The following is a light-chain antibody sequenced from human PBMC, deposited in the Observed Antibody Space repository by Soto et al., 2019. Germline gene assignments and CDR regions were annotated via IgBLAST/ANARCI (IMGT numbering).Light chain of an antibody. CDR3: SSYTSSNTV. CDR1: SSDVGAYNY. Sequence: QSALTQPASVSGSPGQSITISCTGTSSDVGAYNYVSWYQQHPGKAPKLMIYDVSDRPSGVSNRFSGSKSGNTASLTISGLQAEDEADCYCSSYTSSNTVFGGGTQLTVL. V-gene: IGLV2-14*01. CDR2: DVS. J-gene: IGLJ2*01.